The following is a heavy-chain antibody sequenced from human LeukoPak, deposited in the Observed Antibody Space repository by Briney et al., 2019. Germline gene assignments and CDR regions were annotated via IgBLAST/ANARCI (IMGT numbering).Heavy chain of an antibody. Sequence: PGGSLRLSCAASGFTFSSYSMNWVRQAPGKGLEWVSYISSSSSTIYYADSVKGRFTISRDNAKNSLNLQMNSLRDEDTAVYYCARDLGYGSGSYLHWGQGTLVTVSS. V-gene: IGHV3-48*02. CDR3: ARDLGYGSGSYLH. CDR2: ISSSSSTI. D-gene: IGHD3-10*01. J-gene: IGHJ4*02. CDR1: GFTFSSYS.